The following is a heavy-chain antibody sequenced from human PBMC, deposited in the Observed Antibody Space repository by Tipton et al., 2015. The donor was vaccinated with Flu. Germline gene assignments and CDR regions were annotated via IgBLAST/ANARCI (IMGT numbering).Heavy chain of an antibody. CDR3: ARSPGYYFDY. V-gene: IGHV4-59*01. CDR2: IYYSGST. Sequence: TLSLTCTVSGGSISGYYWSWIRQPPGKGLEWIAYIYYSGSTNYNPSLKSRVTISVDMSKNQFSLKLNSVTAADTAVYYCARSPGYYFDYWGQETLVTVSS. J-gene: IGHJ4*02. CDR1: GGSISGYY.